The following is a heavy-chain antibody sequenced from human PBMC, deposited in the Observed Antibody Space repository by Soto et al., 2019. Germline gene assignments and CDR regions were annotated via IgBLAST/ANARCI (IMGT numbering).Heavy chain of an antibody. Sequence: QVQLVQSGAEVKKPGSSVKVSCTASGGTFSSYAISWVRQAPGQGLAWMGGIIPNFGTANYAQKVQGRVTISEDESTSTAYMEQSSLRSQDTAVYYCATSSLIGQQRSPYYYYYYGMDVWGQGTTVTVSS. V-gene: IGHV1-69*01. D-gene: IGHD6-25*01. CDR1: GGTFSSYA. CDR3: ATSSLIGQQRSPYYYYYYGMDV. CDR2: IIPNFGTA. J-gene: IGHJ6*02.